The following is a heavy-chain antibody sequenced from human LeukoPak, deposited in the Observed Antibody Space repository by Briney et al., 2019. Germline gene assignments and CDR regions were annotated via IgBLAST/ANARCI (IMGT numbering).Heavy chain of an antibody. CDR2: ISYDGSNK. V-gene: IGHV3-30-3*01. D-gene: IGHD3-10*01. CDR3: ARGGNAATY. CDR1: GFTFSSYA. Sequence: GRSLRLSCAASGFTFSSYAMHWVRQAPGKGLEWVAVISYDGSNKYYADSVKGRFTISRDNSKNTLYLQTNSLRAEDTAVYYCARGGNAATYWGQGTLVTVSS. J-gene: IGHJ4*02.